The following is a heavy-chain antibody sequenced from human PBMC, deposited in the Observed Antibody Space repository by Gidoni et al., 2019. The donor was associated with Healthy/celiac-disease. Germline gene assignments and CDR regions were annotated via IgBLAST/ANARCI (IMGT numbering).Heavy chain of an antibody. CDR1: GGSISSYY. CDR3: ARDPEEPGDWTHYYGMDV. J-gene: IGHJ6*02. V-gene: IGHV4-4*07. Sequence: QVQLQESGPGLVKPSETLSLTCTVSGGSISSYYWSWIRQPAGKGLEWIGRIYTSGSTNYNPSLKSRVTMSVDTSKNQFSLKLSSVTAADTAVYYCARDPEEPGDWTHYYGMDVWGQGTTVTVSS. D-gene: IGHD2-21*02. CDR2: IYTSGST.